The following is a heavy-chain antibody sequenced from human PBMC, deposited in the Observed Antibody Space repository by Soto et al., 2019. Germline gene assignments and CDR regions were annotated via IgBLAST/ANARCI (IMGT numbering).Heavy chain of an antibody. CDR1: GFTFSSYA. J-gene: IGHJ3*02. CDR2: ISYDGSNK. D-gene: IGHD2-2*03. Sequence: GGSLRLSCAASGFTFSSYAMHWVRQAPGKGLEWVAVISYDGSNKYYADSVKGRFTISRDNSKNTLYLQINSLRAEDTAVYYCARDLDILTHPGGAFDIWGQGTMVTVSS. V-gene: IGHV3-30-3*01. CDR3: ARDLDILTHPGGAFDI.